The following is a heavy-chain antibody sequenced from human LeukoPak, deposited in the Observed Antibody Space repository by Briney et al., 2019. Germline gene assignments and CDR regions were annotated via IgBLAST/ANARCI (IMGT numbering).Heavy chain of an antibody. CDR2: ISGNGDST. CDR1: GFTFSSYA. V-gene: IGHV3-23*01. CDR3: AKDRLYVDYYYDSSGYAFDI. D-gene: IGHD3-22*01. J-gene: IGHJ3*02. Sequence: PGGSLRLSCTASGFTFSSYAMSWVRQAPGKGLEWVSGISGNGDSTYYADSVKGRFTISRDNSKNTLYVQMNSLRAEDTAVYYCAKDRLYVDYYYDSSGYAFDIWGQGTMVTVSS.